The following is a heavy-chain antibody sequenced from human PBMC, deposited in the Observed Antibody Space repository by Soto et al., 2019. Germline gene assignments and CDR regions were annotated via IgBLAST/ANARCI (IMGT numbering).Heavy chain of an antibody. J-gene: IGHJ4*02. Sequence: EVQLVESGGGLVQPGGSLRLSCAASGFTFSSSWMHWVRQAPGKGLMWVSRINSDGSSTTYADSVKGRFTISRDNAKNTRYLQMNSLSAEDTAVYDCARDRGATTYLGYRVRGTLVTVSS. CDR3: ARDRGATTYLGY. D-gene: IGHD5-12*01. CDR2: INSDGSST. V-gene: IGHV3-74*01. CDR1: GFTFSSSW.